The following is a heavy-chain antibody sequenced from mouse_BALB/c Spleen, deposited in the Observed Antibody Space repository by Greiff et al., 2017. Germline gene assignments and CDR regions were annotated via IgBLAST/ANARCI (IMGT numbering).Heavy chain of an antibody. Sequence: VQLQQSGAELAKPGASVKMSCKASGYTFTSYWMHWVKQRPRQGLEWIGYINPSTGYTEYNQKFKDKATLTADKSSSTAYMQLSSLTSEDSAVYYCARSMMITAGFAYWGQGTLVTVSA. CDR1: GYTFTSYW. CDR3: ARSMMITAGFAY. V-gene: IGHV1-7*01. D-gene: IGHD2-4*01. CDR2: INPSTGYT. J-gene: IGHJ3*01.